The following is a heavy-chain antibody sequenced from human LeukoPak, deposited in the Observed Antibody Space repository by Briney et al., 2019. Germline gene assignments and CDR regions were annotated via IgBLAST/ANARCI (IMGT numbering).Heavy chain of an antibody. CDR1: GFTFSSHA. D-gene: IGHD6-13*01. CDR3: VNGERIAAAGFDY. V-gene: IGHV3-64D*09. CDR2: ICSNGGST. Sequence: RGGSLRLSCSASGFTFSSHAMHCVPQAPGEGVEYVSAICSNGGSTYYADSVKGRFTIYRDNSKNTLYLQMSSLRAEDTAVYYCVNGERIAAAGFDYWGQGTVVTVSS. J-gene: IGHJ4*02.